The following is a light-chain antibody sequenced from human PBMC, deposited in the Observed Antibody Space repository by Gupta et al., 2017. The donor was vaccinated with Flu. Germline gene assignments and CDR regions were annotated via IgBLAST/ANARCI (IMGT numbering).Light chain of an antibody. V-gene: IGLV2-23*02. CDR1: SSDLGSYNL. CDR3: CSYAGSTTSYV. J-gene: IGLJ1*01. CDR2: DVT. Sequence: QSALTQPASVSGSPGQSITISCTGTSSDLGSYNLVSWYQHHPGKAPKLMIYDVTKRPSGVSNRFSGSKSGNTASLTISGLQAEDEADYYCCSYAGSTTSYVFGTGTKVSVL.